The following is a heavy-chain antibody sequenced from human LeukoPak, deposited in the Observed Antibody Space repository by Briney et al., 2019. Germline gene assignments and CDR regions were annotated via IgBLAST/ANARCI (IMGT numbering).Heavy chain of an antibody. CDR2: IFPGDSDT. D-gene: IGHD6-13*01. CDR3: ARHRIGSSWYAAVDKYFEY. Sequence: GESLKISCKGSGYTYTSYWIGWVRQMPGKGLEWMGVIFPGDSDTRYSPSFQGQVTISADKSINTAYLQWSSLRASDTAMYYCARHRIGSSWYAAVDKYFEYWGQGTLVTVSS. V-gene: IGHV5-51*01. J-gene: IGHJ4*02. CDR1: GYTYTSYW.